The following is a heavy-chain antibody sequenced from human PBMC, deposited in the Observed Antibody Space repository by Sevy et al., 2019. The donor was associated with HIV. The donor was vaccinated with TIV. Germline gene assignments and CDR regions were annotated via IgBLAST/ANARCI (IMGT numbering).Heavy chain of an antibody. CDR3: ARAGDMTTVTNFDY. D-gene: IGHD4-17*01. V-gene: IGHV3-11*01. J-gene: IGHJ4*02. Sequence: GGSLRLSCAASGFTFSDYYMSWIRQAPGKGLEWVSYISSSGSTIYYANSVKGRFTISRDNAKNSLYLQMNSLRAEDTAVYYCARAGDMTTVTNFDYWGQGTLVTVSS. CDR2: ISSSGSTI. CDR1: GFTFSDYY.